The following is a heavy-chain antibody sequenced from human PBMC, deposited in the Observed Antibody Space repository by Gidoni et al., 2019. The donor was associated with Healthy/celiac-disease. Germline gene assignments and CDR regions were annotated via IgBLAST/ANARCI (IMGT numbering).Heavy chain of an antibody. CDR1: GGTFSSYA. CDR3: ARGAFDI. CDR2: VIPIFGTA. V-gene: IGHV1-69*01. J-gene: IGHJ3*02. Sequence: QVQPVQTGAEVKQPGSSVKVPCKASGGTFSSYAISWVRQAPGQGLEWVGGVIPIFGTASYAQKFQGRVTITADESTSTAYMELSSLRSEDTAVYYCARGAFDIWGQGTMVTVSS.